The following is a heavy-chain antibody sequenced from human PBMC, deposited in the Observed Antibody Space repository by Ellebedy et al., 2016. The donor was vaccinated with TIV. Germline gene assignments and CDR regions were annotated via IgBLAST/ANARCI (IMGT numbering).Heavy chain of an antibody. V-gene: IGHV3-11*01. Sequence: GESLKISCAVSGFTVSDHYMSWLRQTPGRGLELISYISSSGTSTHYADSVKGRFSISRDNAKNSLYLQMNSLRAEDTAVYYCAKTASKGRGWRTPIDYWGQGTLVTVSS. CDR1: GFTVSDHY. D-gene: IGHD6-19*01. J-gene: IGHJ4*02. CDR2: ISSSGTST. CDR3: AKTASKGRGWRTPIDY.